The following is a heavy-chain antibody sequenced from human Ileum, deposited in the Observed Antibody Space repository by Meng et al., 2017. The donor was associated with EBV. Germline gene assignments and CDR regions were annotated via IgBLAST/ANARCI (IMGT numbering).Heavy chain of an antibody. Sequence: QLQVQGSVPGRVKPSETLSLSCTVSGGSISSSSYYWGWIRQPPGKGLEWIGSMYSSGTTNYNPSLTSRVTISLDTSKNQFSLKLSSVTAADTAVYYCARGSTPAAGAYWGQGTLVTVSS. CDR3: ARGSTPAAGAY. D-gene: IGHD6-13*01. CDR1: GGSISSSSYY. J-gene: IGHJ4*02. CDR2: MYSSGTT. V-gene: IGHV4-39*07.